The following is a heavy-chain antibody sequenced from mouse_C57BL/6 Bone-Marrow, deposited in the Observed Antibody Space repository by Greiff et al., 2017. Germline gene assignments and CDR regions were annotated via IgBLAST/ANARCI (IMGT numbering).Heavy chain of an antibody. CDR2: IDPSDSYT. D-gene: IGHD4-1*01. J-gene: IGHJ3*01. Sequence: QVQLQQPGAELVMPGASVKLSCKASGYTFPSSWMHWVKQRPGHGLEWIGEIDPSDSYTNYNQKFKGKSTLTVANSSSTAYMQLSSLTSEDSAGYYCARDWEGVADWGQGTLVTVSA. V-gene: IGHV1-69*01. CDR3: ARDWEGVAD. CDR1: GYTFPSSW.